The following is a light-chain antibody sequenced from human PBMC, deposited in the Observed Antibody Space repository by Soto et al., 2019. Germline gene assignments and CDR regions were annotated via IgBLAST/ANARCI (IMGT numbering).Light chain of an antibody. CDR1: ESISRW. J-gene: IGKJ4*01. Sequence: QIYQSPSTLPPSLGLRVNNTSSPSESISRWLAWYQQKPGKAPKLLIYNASTIASGIPSRFSGSGSGTEFTLTISSLQSDDFAIYYCQQHESYPTLTFGEGTKVDIK. CDR2: NAS. CDR3: QQHESYPTLT. V-gene: IGKV1-5*03.